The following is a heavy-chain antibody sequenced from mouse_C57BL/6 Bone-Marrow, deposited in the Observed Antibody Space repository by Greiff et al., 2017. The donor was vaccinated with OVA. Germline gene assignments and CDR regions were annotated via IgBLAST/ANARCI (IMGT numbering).Heavy chain of an antibody. CDR2: IYPRSGNT. V-gene: IGHV1-81*01. D-gene: IGHD3-2*02. CDR3: ACADSSGFAY. Sequence: QVQLQQSGAELARPGASVKLSCKASGYTFTSYGISWVKQRTGQGLEWIGEIYPRSGNTYYNEKFKGKATLPADKSSSTAYMELRSLTSEDSAVYFCACADSSGFAYWGQGTLVTVSA. J-gene: IGHJ3*01. CDR1: GYTFTSYG.